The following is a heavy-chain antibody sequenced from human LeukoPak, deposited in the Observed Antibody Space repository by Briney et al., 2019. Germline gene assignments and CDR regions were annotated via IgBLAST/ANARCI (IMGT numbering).Heavy chain of an antibody. V-gene: IGHV4-39*01. CDR2: IYYSGST. CDR3: ARKKDLRIAVAGRGIGY. D-gene: IGHD6-19*01. Sequence: SETLSLTCTVSGGSISSSSYYWGWIRQPPGKGLEWIGSIYYSGSTYYNPSLKSRVTISVGTSKNQYSLKLSSVTAADTAVYYCARKKDLRIAVAGRGIGYWGQGTLVTVSS. J-gene: IGHJ4*02. CDR1: GGSISSSSYY.